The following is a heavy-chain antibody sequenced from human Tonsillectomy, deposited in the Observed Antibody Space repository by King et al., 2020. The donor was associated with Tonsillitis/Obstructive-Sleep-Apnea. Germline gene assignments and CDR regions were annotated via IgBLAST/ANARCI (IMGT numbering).Heavy chain of an antibody. J-gene: IGHJ3*02. CDR2: IYWDDDK. D-gene: IGHD3-22*01. CDR1: GFSLSTSGVG. V-gene: IGHV2-5*02. CDR3: AHRGRNAYYYDGSGSQGAFDI. Sequence: TLKESGPTLVKPTQTLTLTCTFSGFSLSTSGVGVGWIRQPPGKALEWLALIYWDDDKRYRLSLKSRLTITKDTSKIQVVLTMTNMDPVDTATYYCAHRGRNAYYYDGSGSQGAFDIWGQGTVVTVSS.